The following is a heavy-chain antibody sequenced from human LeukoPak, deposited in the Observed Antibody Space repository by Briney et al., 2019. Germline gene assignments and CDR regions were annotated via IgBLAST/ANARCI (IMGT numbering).Heavy chain of an antibody. V-gene: IGHV3-13*04. CDR1: GFTFSSYD. J-gene: IGHJ4*02. D-gene: IGHD6-19*01. Sequence: GGSLRLSCAASGFTFSSYDMHWVRQPSGEGLEWVSAIDTAGATYYPGSVRGRFTISRENAKNSLYLQMNSLRAGDTAVYYCARSRGSSSGWYYFDYWGQGTLVTVSS. CDR3: ARSRGSSSGWYYFDY. CDR2: IDTAGAT.